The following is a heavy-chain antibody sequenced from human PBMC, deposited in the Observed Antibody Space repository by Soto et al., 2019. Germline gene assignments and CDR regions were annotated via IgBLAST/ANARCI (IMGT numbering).Heavy chain of an antibody. CDR1: GFTFSNYF. D-gene: IGHD1-1*01. Sequence: LRLSCAASGFTFSNYFMHWVRQVPGEGLVWVSRMSGDGKTISYADSVKGRFTISRDNAKNTLYLQMNSLRVEDTAVYYCARTYVPGIAGFDPWAQGTLVTVSS. V-gene: IGHV3-74*01. J-gene: IGHJ5*02. CDR3: ARTYVPGIAGFDP. CDR2: MSGDGKTI.